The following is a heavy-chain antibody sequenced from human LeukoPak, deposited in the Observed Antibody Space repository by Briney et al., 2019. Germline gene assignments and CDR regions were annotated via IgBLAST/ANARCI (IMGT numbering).Heavy chain of an antibody. J-gene: IGHJ4*02. Sequence: QPGGSLRLSCAASGFTFSSYEMNWVRQAPGKGLEWVSYISSSGSTIYYADSVKGRFTISRDNAKNSLYLQMNSLRAEDTALYYCARELSGSYYFDYWGQGTLVTVSS. CDR3: ARELSGSYYFDY. CDR1: GFTFSSYE. V-gene: IGHV3-48*03. D-gene: IGHD1-26*01. CDR2: ISSSGSTI.